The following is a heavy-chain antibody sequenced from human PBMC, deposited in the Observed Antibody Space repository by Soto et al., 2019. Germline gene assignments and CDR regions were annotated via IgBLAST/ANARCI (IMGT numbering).Heavy chain of an antibody. Sequence: VGSLRLSCAASGFTFSSYSMNWVRQAPGKGLEWASSISSSSSYIYYADSVKGRFTISRDNAKNSLYLQMNSLRAEDTAVYYCARERVVVVTAITYASAFDIWGQGTMVTVSS. CDR2: ISSSSSYI. CDR3: ARERVVVVTAITYASAFDI. D-gene: IGHD2-21*02. CDR1: GFTFSSYS. V-gene: IGHV3-21*01. J-gene: IGHJ3*02.